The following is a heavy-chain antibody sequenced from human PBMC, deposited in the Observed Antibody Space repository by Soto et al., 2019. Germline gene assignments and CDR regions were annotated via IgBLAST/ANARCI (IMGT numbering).Heavy chain of an antibody. CDR1: GYSFTSYW. D-gene: IGHD2-8*01. V-gene: IGHV5-10-1*01. CDR2: IDPSDSYT. CDR3: ARHVSPTSLPLPWFDP. J-gene: IGHJ5*02. Sequence: ESLKISYKGSGYSFTSYWISWVRQMPGKGLEWMGRIDPSDSYTNYSPSFQGHVTISADKSISTAYLQWSSLKASDTAMYYCARHVSPTSLPLPWFDPWGQGTLVTVSS.